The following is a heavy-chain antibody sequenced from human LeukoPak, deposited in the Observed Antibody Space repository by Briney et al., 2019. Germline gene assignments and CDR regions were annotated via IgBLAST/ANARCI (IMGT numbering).Heavy chain of an antibody. V-gene: IGHV4-39*07. Sequence: PSETLSLTCTVSGGSISSSSYYWGWIRQPPGKGLEWIGSIYYSGSTYYNPSLKSRVTISVDTSKNQFSLKLSSVTAADTAVYYCARGRWLHYWGQGTLVTVSS. CDR3: ARGRWLHY. CDR1: GGSISSSSYY. J-gene: IGHJ4*02. CDR2: IYYSGST. D-gene: IGHD5-18*01.